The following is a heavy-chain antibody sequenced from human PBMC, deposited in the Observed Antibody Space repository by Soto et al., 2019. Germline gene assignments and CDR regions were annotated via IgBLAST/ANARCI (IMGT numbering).Heavy chain of an antibody. CDR2: ISYDGSNK. Sequence: GGSLRLSCAASGFTFSSYGMHWVRQAPGKGLEWVAVISYDGSNKYYADSVKGRFTISRDNSKNTLYLQMNSLRAEDTAVYYCAKDKAAGSYYYYYYMDVWGKGTTVTVSS. J-gene: IGHJ6*03. CDR3: AKDKAAGSYYYYYYMDV. CDR1: GFTFSSYG. V-gene: IGHV3-30*18. D-gene: IGHD6-25*01.